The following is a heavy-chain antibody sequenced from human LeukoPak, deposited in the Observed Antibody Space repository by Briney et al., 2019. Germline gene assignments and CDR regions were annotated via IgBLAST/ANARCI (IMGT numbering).Heavy chain of an antibody. CDR2: INHSGST. D-gene: IGHD3-16*01. V-gene: IGHV4-34*01. J-gene: IGHJ4*02. Sequence: SETLSLTCGVYDGSFSDYYWSWIRQPPGKGLEWIGEINHSGSTNYNPSLKSRVTISVDTSKNQFSLKLSSVTAADTAVYYCARDDGLFDYWGQGTLVTVSS. CDR3: ARDDGLFDY. CDR1: DGSFSDYY.